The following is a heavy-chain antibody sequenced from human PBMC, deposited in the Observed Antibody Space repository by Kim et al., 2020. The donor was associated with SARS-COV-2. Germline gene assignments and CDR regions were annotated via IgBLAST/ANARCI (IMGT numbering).Heavy chain of an antibody. J-gene: IGHJ5*02. CDR1: GYTFTSYA. Sequence: ASVKVSCKASGYTFTSYAMHWVRQAPGQRLEWMGWINAGNGNTKYSQKFQGRVTITRDTSASTAYMELSSLRSEDTAVYYCARDRSLMVRGVMHWFDPWGQGTLVTVSS. CDR3: ARDRSLMVRGVMHWFDP. CDR2: INAGNGNT. V-gene: IGHV1-3*01. D-gene: IGHD3-10*01.